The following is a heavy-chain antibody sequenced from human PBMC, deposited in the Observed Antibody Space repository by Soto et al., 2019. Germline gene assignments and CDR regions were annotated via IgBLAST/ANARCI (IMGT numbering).Heavy chain of an antibody. CDR1: GFTFSSYS. Sequence: GGSLRLSCAASGFTFSSYSMNWDRQAPGKGLEWVSSISSSSSYIYYADSVKGRFTISRDNAKNSLYLQMNSLRAEDTAVYYCARDFYINWFDPWGQGTLVTVSS. D-gene: IGHD3-3*01. J-gene: IGHJ5*02. V-gene: IGHV3-21*01. CDR3: ARDFYINWFDP. CDR2: ISSSSSYI.